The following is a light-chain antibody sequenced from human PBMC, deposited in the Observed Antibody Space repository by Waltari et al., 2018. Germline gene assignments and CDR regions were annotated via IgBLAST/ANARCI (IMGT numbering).Light chain of an antibody. CDR2: VNSDGSH. CDR1: GEYSAYP. V-gene: IGLV4-69*01. Sequence: QLVLPQSPSASASLGASVKLTCTLTGEYSAYPIACLQLQPEKGPRYLMNVNSDGSHDKADGIPERFSGSSAGAERYLIISRLQSDDEADYFCQTWGMNIQVFGGGTRLTVL. CDR3: QTWGMNIQV. J-gene: IGLJ3*02.